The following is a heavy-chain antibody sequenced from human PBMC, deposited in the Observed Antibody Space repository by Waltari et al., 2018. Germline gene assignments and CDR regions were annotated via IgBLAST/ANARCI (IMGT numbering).Heavy chain of an antibody. D-gene: IGHD6-19*01. CDR3: AKGSGGAVAGNLFDY. Sequence: EVQLVESGGGLVQPGRSLRLSCAASGFTFADYAMHWVRQAPGKGLEWVSGISWNSGIIGYADSVKGRFTISRDNAKNSLYLQMNSLRAEDTALYYCAKGSGGAVAGNLFDYWGQGTLVTVSS. V-gene: IGHV3-9*01. CDR1: GFTFADYA. J-gene: IGHJ4*02. CDR2: ISWNSGII.